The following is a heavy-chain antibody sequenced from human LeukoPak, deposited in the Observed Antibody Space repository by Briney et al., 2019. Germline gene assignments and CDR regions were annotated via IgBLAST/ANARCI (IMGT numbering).Heavy chain of an antibody. Sequence: ASVKVSCKASGYTFTSYGISWVRQAPGQGLEWMGWISAYNGNTNYAQKLQGRVTMTTDTSTSTAYMELRSLRSDDTAVYYCAKASFPDQLLVCGWFDPWGQGTLVTVSS. J-gene: IGHJ5*02. CDR3: AKASFPDQLLVCGWFDP. CDR2: ISAYNGNT. D-gene: IGHD2-2*01. V-gene: IGHV1-18*01. CDR1: GYTFTSYG.